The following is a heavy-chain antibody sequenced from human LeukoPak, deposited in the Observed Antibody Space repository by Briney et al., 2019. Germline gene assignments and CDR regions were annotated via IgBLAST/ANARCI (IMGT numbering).Heavy chain of an antibody. CDR2: IRYDGSNK. CDR3: AKAADDGNYFYYYDMDV. D-gene: IGHD4-11*01. V-gene: IGHV3-30*02. CDR1: GLTFSSYD. J-gene: IGHJ6*03. Sequence: PGGSLSLSCAASGLTFSSYDMHWFRQAPGKGLEWVAFIRYDGSNKYYADSVKGRFTISRDNSKNTLYLHMNSLRAEDTAVYYCAKAADDGNYFYYYDMDVWGKGTTVTVSS.